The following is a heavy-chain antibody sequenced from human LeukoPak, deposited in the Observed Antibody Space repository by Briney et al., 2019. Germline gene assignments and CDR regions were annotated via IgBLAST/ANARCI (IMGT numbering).Heavy chain of an antibody. Sequence: GGSLRLSCAASGFTFSSYAMSWVRQAPGKWLEWVSAISGSGGSTYYADSVKGRFTISRDNSKNTLYLQMNSLRAEDTAVYYCAKSGFLEWLSHFDYWGQGTLVTVSS. CDR1: GFTFSSYA. V-gene: IGHV3-23*01. D-gene: IGHD3-3*01. J-gene: IGHJ4*02. CDR3: AKSGFLEWLSHFDY. CDR2: ISGSGGST.